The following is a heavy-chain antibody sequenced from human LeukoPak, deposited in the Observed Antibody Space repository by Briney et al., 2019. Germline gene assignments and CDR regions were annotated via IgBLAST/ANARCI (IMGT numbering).Heavy chain of an antibody. CDR1: GYTFTRYG. J-gene: IGHJ4*02. Sequence: ASVKVSCKASGYTFTRYGISWVRQAPGQGLEWMGWISAYNGNTNYAQKLQGRVTMTTDTSTSTAYMELRSLRSDDTAVYYCARDRTMVRGVIPVYWGQGTLLTVSS. D-gene: IGHD3-10*01. CDR2: ISAYNGNT. CDR3: ARDRTMVRGVIPVY. V-gene: IGHV1-18*04.